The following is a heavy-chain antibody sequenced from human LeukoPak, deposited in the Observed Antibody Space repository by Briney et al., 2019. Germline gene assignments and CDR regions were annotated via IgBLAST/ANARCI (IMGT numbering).Heavy chain of an antibody. V-gene: IGHV3-7*01. CDR1: RFTFSGCW. Sequence: GGSLRLSCAGSRFTFSGCWMSWVRQAPGKGLGWVANIKQDGSEKYYVDSGKGRFTISRDNAKNSLYLQMNSLRAEDTAVYYCARQYYDYWSGFDYWGQGTLVTVSS. J-gene: IGHJ4*02. D-gene: IGHD3-3*01. CDR2: IKQDGSEK. CDR3: ARQYYDYWSGFDY.